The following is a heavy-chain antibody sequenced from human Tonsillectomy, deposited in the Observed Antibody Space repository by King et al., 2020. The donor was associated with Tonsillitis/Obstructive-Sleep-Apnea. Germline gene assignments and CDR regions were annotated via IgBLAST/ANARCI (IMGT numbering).Heavy chain of an antibody. CDR1: GGSFSGYY. CDR3: ARSYSSGWYGY. Sequence: VQLPQWGAGLLKPSETLSLTCAVYGGSFSGYYWSWIRQPPGKGLEWIGEINHSGSTNYNPSLKSRVTISVDTSKNQFSLKLSSVTAADTAVYYCARSYSSGWYGYWGQGTLVTVSS. V-gene: IGHV4-34*01. D-gene: IGHD6-19*01. J-gene: IGHJ4*02. CDR2: INHSGST.